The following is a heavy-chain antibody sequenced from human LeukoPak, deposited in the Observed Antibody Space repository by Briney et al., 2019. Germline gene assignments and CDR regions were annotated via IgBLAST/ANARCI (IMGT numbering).Heavy chain of an antibody. Sequence: AGSLRLSCAASGFTFNTYSMNWVRQAQGKGLEWVSVISTDSTYIFYADSVRGRFTISRNNAKNSLYLQMNSLRAEDMAVYYCARHEPVVTLSSYYYGMDVWGQGTTVTVSS. V-gene: IGHV3-21*01. J-gene: IGHJ6*02. CDR1: GFTFNTYS. CDR2: ISTDSTYI. D-gene: IGHD4-23*01. CDR3: ARHEPVVTLSSYYYGMDV.